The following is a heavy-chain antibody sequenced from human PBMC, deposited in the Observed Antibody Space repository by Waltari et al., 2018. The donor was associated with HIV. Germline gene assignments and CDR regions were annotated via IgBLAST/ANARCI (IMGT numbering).Heavy chain of an antibody. CDR2: INTKTGNP. Sequence: QIQLVQYGSVLKKPGASVKVACQTSGYIFTDFALNWVRQAPGQGLEWMGWINTKTGNPAYAQSFTGRFVSSLDTSVRTTYLQSNSLQAEDTAVYYGTILNLKNGQLPSFWGQGTLVTVSS. J-gene: IGHJ4*02. D-gene: IGHD2-8*01. V-gene: IGHV7-4-1*02. CDR3: TILNLKNGQLPSF. CDR1: GYIFTDFA.